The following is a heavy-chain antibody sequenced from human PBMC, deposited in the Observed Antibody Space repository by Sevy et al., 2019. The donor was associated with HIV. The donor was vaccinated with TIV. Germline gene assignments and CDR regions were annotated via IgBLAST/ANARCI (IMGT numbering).Heavy chain of an antibody. CDR2: IWYDGSQK. CDR3: VTDGKGGRGKFCMDV. CDR1: GFTFTSYG. V-gene: IGHV3-33*01. Sequence: GGSLRLSCAASGFTFTSYGFHWVRQPPGKGLEWVAVIWYDGSQKYYVDSVKGRFTVSRDDSKNTLSLQMNSLRAEDTAIYYGVTDGKGGRGKFCMDVWGKGTTVTVSS. J-gene: IGHJ6*03. D-gene: IGHD1-26*01.